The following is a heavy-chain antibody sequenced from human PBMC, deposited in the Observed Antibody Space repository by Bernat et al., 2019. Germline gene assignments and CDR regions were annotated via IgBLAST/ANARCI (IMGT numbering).Heavy chain of an antibody. Sequence: EVQLVESGGGLVKPGGSLRLSCAASGFTFSNAWMSWVRQAPGQGLEWVGRIKSKTDGGTKDTATPVKGRFTISRDDSKNTLYLQMNSLKTEDTAVYYCTTGAVAARSYWYFDLWGRGTLVTVSS. V-gene: IGHV3-15*01. CDR3: TTGAVAARSYWYFDL. J-gene: IGHJ2*01. D-gene: IGHD6-19*01. CDR1: GFTFSNAW. CDR2: IKSKTDGGTK.